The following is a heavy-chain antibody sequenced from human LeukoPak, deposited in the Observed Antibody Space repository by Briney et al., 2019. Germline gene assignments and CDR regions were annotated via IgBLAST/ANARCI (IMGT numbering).Heavy chain of an antibody. D-gene: IGHD1-26*01. CDR1: GFTFSNAR. V-gene: IGHV3-15*04. CDR2: IERKIDGETT. CDR3: TSEDQGGFDY. Sequence: GGSLRLSCVASGFTFSNARMSWVRQAPIKGLEWVVCIERKIDGETTDYAVPARGRFTISRGDSKSTLYLQMNILKTEDTAVYYCTSEDQGGFDYWGRGTLVTVSS. J-gene: IGHJ4*02.